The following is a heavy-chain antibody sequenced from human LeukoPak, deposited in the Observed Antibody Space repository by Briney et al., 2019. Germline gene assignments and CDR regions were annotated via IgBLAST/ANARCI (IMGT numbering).Heavy chain of an antibody. D-gene: IGHD3-9*01. CDR1: GFTFSSYG. Sequence: GGSLRLSCAASGFTFSSYGMHWVRQAPGKGLEWVSAISGSGGSTYYADSVKGRFTISRDNSKNTLYLQMNSLRAEDTAVYYCAKGGQQYDILTGYPDWGQGTLVTVSS. CDR2: ISGSGGST. CDR3: AKGGQQYDILTGYPD. V-gene: IGHV3-23*01. J-gene: IGHJ4*02.